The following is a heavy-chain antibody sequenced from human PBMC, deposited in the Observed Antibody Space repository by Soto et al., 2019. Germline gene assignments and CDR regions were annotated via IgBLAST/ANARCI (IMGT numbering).Heavy chain of an antibody. Sequence: EVQLVESGGGLVQPGGSLKLSCAASGFTFSGSVMHWVRQASGKGLEWVGRIRSKANNYSTAYAASVKGRFTSAREESKNTAFLQMNSLKTEDTAVYYCSAPEYCSSTSCLGYWGQGTLVTVSS. CDR3: SAPEYCSSTSCLGY. V-gene: IGHV3-73*02. CDR1: GFTFSGSV. CDR2: IRSKANNYST. J-gene: IGHJ4*02. D-gene: IGHD2-2*01.